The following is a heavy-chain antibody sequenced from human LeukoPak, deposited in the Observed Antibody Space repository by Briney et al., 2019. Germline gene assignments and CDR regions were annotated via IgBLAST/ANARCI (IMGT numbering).Heavy chain of an antibody. CDR3: AKGPAGAEGAQYYFDY. CDR1: GFTFSSYA. Sequence: GGSLRLSCAASGFTFSSYAMSWVRQAPGKGLEWVSAISGSGGSTYYADSVKGRFTISRDNSKNTLYLQMNSLRAEDTAVYYCAKGPAGAEGAQYYFDYWGQGTLVTVSS. CDR2: ISGSGGST. D-gene: IGHD1-26*01. V-gene: IGHV3-23*01. J-gene: IGHJ4*02.